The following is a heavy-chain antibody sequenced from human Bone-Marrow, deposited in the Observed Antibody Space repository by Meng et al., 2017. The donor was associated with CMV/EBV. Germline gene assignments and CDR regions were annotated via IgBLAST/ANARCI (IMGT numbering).Heavy chain of an antibody. Sequence: ASVKVSCKASGYTFTNYGISWVRQAPGQGLEWMGWISTYNGNTQCAQKFQGRVTMTRNTSISTAYMELSSLRSEDTAVYYCARLGDDWGQGTLVTVSS. CDR3: ARLGDD. CDR2: ISTYNGNT. D-gene: IGHD3-10*01. CDR1: GYTFTNYG. J-gene: IGHJ4*02. V-gene: IGHV1-18*01.